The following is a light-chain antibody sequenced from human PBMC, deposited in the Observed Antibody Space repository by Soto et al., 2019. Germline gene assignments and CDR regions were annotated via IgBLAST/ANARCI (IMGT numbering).Light chain of an antibody. V-gene: IGKV3-11*01. CDR3: QHYKTWPLA. J-gene: IGKJ4*01. CDR2: HAS. Sequence: EIVMTQSPATLSLSPGERATLSCRASQSVSVNLAWFQQKPGQAPRLLIFHASQRAAGIPARFGGSGSGTDFTLTISSLEPEDFAVYYCQHYKTWPLAFGGGTKVEIK. CDR1: QSVSVN.